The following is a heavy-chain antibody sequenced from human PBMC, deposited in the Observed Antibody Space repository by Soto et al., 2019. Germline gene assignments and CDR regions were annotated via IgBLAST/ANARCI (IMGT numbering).Heavy chain of an antibody. Sequence: QLQLQESGSGLVKPSQTLSLTCAVSGGSISSGGYSWSWIRQPPGKGLEWIGYIYHSGSTYYHPSLKSRVTISVDRSKNQFSLKLSSVTAADTAVYYCASAGGLGAVAADYWGQGTLDTVSS. V-gene: IGHV4-30-2*01. D-gene: IGHD6-19*01. J-gene: IGHJ4*02. CDR1: GGSISSGGYS. CDR3: ASAGGLGAVAADY. CDR2: IYHSGST.